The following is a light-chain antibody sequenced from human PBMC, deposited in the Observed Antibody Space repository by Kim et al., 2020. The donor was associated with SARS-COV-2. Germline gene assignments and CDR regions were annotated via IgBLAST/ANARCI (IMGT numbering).Light chain of an antibody. CDR3: CSYAGSWV. CDR2: DVS. Sequence: SPEKPGTFSCTGTSSDVGGYNYVSWYQQHPGKAPKLMIYDVSKRPSGVPDRFSGSKSGNTASLTISGLQAEDEADYYCCSYAGSWVFGGGTQLTVL. CDR1: SSDVGGYNY. J-gene: IGLJ3*02. V-gene: IGLV2-11*01.